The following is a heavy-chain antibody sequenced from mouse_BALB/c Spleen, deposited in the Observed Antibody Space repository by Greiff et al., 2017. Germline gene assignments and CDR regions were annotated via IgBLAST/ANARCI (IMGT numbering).Heavy chain of an antibody. V-gene: IGHV1-4*02. CDR2: INPSSGYT. CDR1: GYTFTSYT. D-gene: IGHD2-3*01. Sequence: VKLMESAAELARPGASVTMSCKASGYTFTSYTMHWVKQRPGQGLEWIGYINPSSGYTEYNQKFKDKTTLTADKSSSTAYMQLSSLTSEDSAVYYCARRWLHYAMDYWGQGTSVTVSS. CDR3: ARRWLHYAMDY. J-gene: IGHJ4*01.